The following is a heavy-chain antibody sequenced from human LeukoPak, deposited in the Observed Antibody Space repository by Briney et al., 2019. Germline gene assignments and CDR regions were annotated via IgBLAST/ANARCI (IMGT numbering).Heavy chain of an antibody. CDR3: ARSIVGATEGHFDY. CDR2: IYYSGST. D-gene: IGHD1-26*01. CDR1: GGSISSHY. J-gene: IGHJ4*02. V-gene: IGHV4-59*11. Sequence: SETLSLTCTVSGGSISSHYWSWIRQPPGKGLEWIGYIYYSGSTNYNPSLKSRVTISVDTSKNKFSLKLSSVTAADTAVYYCARSIVGATEGHFDYWGQGTLVTVSS.